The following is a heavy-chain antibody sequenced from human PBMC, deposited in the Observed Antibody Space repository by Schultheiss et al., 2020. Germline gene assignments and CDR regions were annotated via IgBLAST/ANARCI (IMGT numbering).Heavy chain of an antibody. V-gene: IGHV4-61*02. CDR1: GGSISSGSYY. CDR2: IYTSGST. D-gene: IGHD5-24*01. Sequence: SETLSLTCTVSGGSISSGSYYWSWIRQPAGKGLEWIGRIYTSGSTNYNPSLKSRVTISVDTSKNQFSLKLSSVTAADTAVYYCARVSNYLNIWGQGTLVTGSS. CDR3: ARVSNYLNI. J-gene: IGHJ4*02.